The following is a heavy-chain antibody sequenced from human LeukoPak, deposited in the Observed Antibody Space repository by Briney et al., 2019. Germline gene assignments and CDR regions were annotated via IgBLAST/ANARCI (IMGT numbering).Heavy chain of an antibody. CDR2: IYPSGNT. V-gene: IGHV4-4*07. Sequence: SETLSLTCTVSRGSTSTYYWSWIRQPAGKGLEWIGRIYPSGNTNFNPSLMSRVSMSVDTSKNQFSLNLSSVTAADTAVYYCARADYSSSWSHDYYYMDVWGKGTTVTVSS. CDR1: RGSTSTYY. CDR3: ARADYSSSWSHDYYYMDV. J-gene: IGHJ6*03. D-gene: IGHD6-13*01.